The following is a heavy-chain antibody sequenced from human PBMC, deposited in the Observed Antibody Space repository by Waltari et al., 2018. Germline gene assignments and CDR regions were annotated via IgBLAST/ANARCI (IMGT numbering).Heavy chain of an antibody. Sequence: QLQLQESGPGMVKPSETLSHTCTVSGASVSSRIHYWGWIRPSPGKGLEWIGGINHSGSSYYNPSLRSRVTLLVDTSKNQFSLRVDSVTAADMALYFCARHFTTVTTSSFDYWGHGVLVTVSS. CDR3: ARHFTTVTTSSFDY. CDR1: GASVSSRIHY. J-gene: IGHJ4*01. V-gene: IGHV4-39*07. CDR2: INHSGSS. D-gene: IGHD3-10*01.